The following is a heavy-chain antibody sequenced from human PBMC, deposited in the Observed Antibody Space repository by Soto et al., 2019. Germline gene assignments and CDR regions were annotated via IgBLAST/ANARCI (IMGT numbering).Heavy chain of an antibody. CDR2: ISYDGSNK. J-gene: IGHJ4*03. V-gene: IGHV3-30*18. CDR3: AKVLWQQLAHYFDY. Sequence: QVQLVESGGGVVQPGRSLRLSCAASGFTFSSYGMHWVRQAPGKGLEWVAVISYDGSNKYYADSVKGRFTISRDNSKNTLYLQMNSLRAEDTAVYYCAKVLWQQLAHYFDYWGQGTKVIVSS. CDR1: GFTFSSYG. D-gene: IGHD6-13*01.